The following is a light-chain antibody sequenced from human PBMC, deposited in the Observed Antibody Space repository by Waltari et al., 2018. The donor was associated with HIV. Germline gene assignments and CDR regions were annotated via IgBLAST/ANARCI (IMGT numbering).Light chain of an antibody. V-gene: IGLV3-21*02. CDR3: HVWDNTRDHLV. J-gene: IGLJ2*01. CDR2: NDD. Sequence: SYVLTQPPSVSVAPGQTARIACGGNHIGAISVHWYLQKTGQAPVLVVDNDDDRPSGIPERFSGSNSGNTATLTISRVEAGDEADYYCHVWDNTRDHLVFGGGTKLTVL. CDR1: HIGAIS.